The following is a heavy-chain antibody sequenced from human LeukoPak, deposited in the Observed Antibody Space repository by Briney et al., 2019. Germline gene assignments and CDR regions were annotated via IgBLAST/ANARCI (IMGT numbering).Heavy chain of an antibody. Sequence: GGSLRLSCATSGFSLSSYAMSWVRQAPGKGLEWVSSISSSSSYIYYADSVKGRFTISRDNAKNSLYLQMKSLRAEDTAVFYCARASGFGDSGYEYWGQGTLVTVSS. V-gene: IGHV3-21*01. D-gene: IGHD4-17*01. CDR3: ARASGFGDSGYEY. J-gene: IGHJ4*02. CDR2: ISSSSSYI. CDR1: GFSLSSYA.